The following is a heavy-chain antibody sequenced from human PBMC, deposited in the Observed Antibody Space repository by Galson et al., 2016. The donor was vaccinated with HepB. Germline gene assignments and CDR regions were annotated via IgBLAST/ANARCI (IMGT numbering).Heavy chain of an antibody. V-gene: IGHV3-66*01. CDR3: AREDPNIAVAALDY. Sequence: SLRLSCAASGFTVSNNFMRWVRQAPGKGLEWVSLIYSGGGTRYVDSVKGRFIISRDNSKNTLYLQMNSLRAEDTAVYYCAREDPNIAVAALDYWGQGTLVTVSS. CDR1: GFTVSNNF. D-gene: IGHD6-19*01. CDR2: IYSGGGT. J-gene: IGHJ4*02.